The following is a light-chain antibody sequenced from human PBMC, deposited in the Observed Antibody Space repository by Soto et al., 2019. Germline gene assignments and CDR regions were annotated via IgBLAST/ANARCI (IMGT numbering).Light chain of an antibody. Sequence: DIQMTQSPSSVSASVGDRITITCRASQGVRSWLAWYQQKPGKAPKLLIQAASSLQSGVPSRFSGSGSGTDFTLTISSLQPEDFATYYCQQANSFPYTFGQGTKLEIK. J-gene: IGKJ2*01. CDR1: QGVRSW. CDR2: AAS. CDR3: QQANSFPYT. V-gene: IGKV1-12*01.